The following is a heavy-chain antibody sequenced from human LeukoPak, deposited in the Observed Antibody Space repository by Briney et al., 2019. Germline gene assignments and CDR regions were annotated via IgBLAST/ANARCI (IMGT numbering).Heavy chain of an antibody. CDR1: GFMFSSDA. V-gene: IGHV3-30-3*01. CDR3: ARGSQWLDSWFDC. D-gene: IGHD6-19*01. Sequence: PGGSLRLSCAASGFMFSSDAMHWVRQAPGKGLEWVAVISYDGGNKYYADSEKGRITISRDNSKNMLYLEMSSLRAEDTAVYYCARGSQWLDSWFDCWGQGTLVTVSS. CDR2: ISYDGGNK. J-gene: IGHJ4*02.